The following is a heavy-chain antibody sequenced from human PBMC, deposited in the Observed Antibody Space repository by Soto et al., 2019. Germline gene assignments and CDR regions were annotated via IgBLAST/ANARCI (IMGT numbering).Heavy chain of an antibody. V-gene: IGHV4-59*08. J-gene: IGHJ4*02. Sequence: QVQLQESGPGLVKPSETLSLTCTVSGGSISSYYWSWIRQPPGKGLEWIGYIYYSGSTNYNPSLKSRVTLSVDSCQFHFSLKLSSLTAADTAVYHWARHIGCGFDYWGQGTLVTVSS. CDR3: ARHIGCGFDY. CDR1: GGSISSYY. CDR2: IYYSGST. D-gene: IGHD3-16*02.